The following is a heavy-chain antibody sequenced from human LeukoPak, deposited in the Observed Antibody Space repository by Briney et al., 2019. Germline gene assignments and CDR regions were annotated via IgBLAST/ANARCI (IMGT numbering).Heavy chain of an antibody. J-gene: IGHJ4*02. Sequence: SETLSLTCTVSGYSISSGYYWGWIRQPPGKGLEWIGSIYHSGSTYYNPSLKSRVTISVDTSKNQFSQKLSSVTAADTAVYYCARVEDGYNDYWGQGTLVTVSS. CDR2: IYHSGST. V-gene: IGHV4-38-2*02. CDR3: ARVEDGYNDY. CDR1: GYSISSGYY. D-gene: IGHD5-24*01.